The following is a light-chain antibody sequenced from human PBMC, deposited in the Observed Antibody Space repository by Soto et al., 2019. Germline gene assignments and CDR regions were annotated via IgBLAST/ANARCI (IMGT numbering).Light chain of an antibody. CDR2: DAS. Sequence: DRVKRQFPGTPYVSSGETATLSCRASQSVSSNLAWHQQKPGQSPRILMYDASTRATGISARFSGSGSGTEVTLTISSLQSEDFAVYSCQHYHKWPITLGQGTRLESK. CDR1: QSVSSN. J-gene: IGKJ5*01. V-gene: IGKV3-15*01. CDR3: QHYHKWPIT.